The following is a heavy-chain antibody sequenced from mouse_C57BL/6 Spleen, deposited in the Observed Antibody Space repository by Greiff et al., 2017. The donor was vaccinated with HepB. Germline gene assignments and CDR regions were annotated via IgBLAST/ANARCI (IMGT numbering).Heavy chain of an antibody. CDR1: GYTFTSYW. Sequence: VQLQQPGAELVKPGASVKLSCKASGYTFTSYWMQWVKQRPGQGLEWIGEIDPSDSYTNYNQKFKGKATLTVDTSSSTAYMQLSSLTSEDSAVYYCARGLGTYWGQGTTLTVSS. CDR2: IDPSDSYT. CDR3: ARGLGTY. J-gene: IGHJ2*01. D-gene: IGHD4-1*01. V-gene: IGHV1-50*01.